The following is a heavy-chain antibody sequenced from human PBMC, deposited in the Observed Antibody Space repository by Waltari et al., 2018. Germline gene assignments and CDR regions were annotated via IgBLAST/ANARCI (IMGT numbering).Heavy chain of an antibody. CDR3: ARAWFGELFPFDY. Sequence: EVQLVESGGGLVQPGGSLRLSCAASGLTFRSYEMNWVRQAPGKGLEWVSYISSSGSTIYYADSVKGRFTISRDNAKNSLYLQMNSLRAEDTAVYYCARAWFGELFPFDYWGQGTLVTVSS. D-gene: IGHD3-10*01. J-gene: IGHJ4*02. CDR1: GLTFRSYE. V-gene: IGHV3-48*03. CDR2: ISSSGSTI.